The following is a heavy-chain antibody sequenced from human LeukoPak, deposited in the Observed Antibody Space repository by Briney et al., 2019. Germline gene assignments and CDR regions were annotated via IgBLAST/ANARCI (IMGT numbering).Heavy chain of an antibody. CDR1: GGSINSYY. J-gene: IGHJ4*02. Sequence: SETLSLTCTVSGGSINSYYWNWIRQSAGKGLEWIGRIYIGGSTNYNPSLKSRVTISVDTSKNQFSLKLSSVTAADTAVYYCARGRYCGGDCYKYYFDYWGQGTLVTVSS. D-gene: IGHD2-21*02. V-gene: IGHV4-4*07. CDR2: IYIGGST. CDR3: ARGRYCGGDCYKYYFDY.